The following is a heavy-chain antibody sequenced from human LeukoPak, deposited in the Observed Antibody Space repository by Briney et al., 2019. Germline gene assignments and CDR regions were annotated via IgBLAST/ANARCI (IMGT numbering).Heavy chain of an antibody. D-gene: IGHD3-22*01. CDR3: ARDFFNSYDRGT. J-gene: IGHJ5*02. CDR1: GYTFTSYD. Sequence: ASVKVSCKASGYTFTSYDINWVRQATGQGLEWMGWMNPNSGNTGYAQKFQDRVTMTRNTPISTAYMELSSLRSEDTAVYYCARDFFNSYDRGTWGQGTLVTVSS. V-gene: IGHV1-8*01. CDR2: MNPNSGNT.